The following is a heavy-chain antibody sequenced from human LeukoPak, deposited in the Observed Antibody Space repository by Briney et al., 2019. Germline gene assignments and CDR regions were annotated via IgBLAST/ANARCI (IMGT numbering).Heavy chain of an antibody. CDR2: IYRSEDT. D-gene: IGHD3-22*01. J-gene: IGHJ3*02. Sequence: PSETLSLTCAVSGGSISSSDWWSWVRQPPGRGLEWIGYIYRSEDTNSNPSLKSRVTMSVDKSKNQFSLKLSSVTAADTAVYYCARGGITMIVVVTNDAFDIWGQGTMVTVSS. CDR1: GGSISSSDW. CDR3: ARGGITMIVVVTNDAFDI. V-gene: IGHV4-4*02.